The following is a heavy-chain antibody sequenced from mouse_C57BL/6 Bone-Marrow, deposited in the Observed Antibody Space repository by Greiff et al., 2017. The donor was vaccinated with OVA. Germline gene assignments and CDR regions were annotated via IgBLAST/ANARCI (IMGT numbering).Heavy chain of an antibody. D-gene: IGHD1-1*01. Sequence: EVKLMESAGGLVQPGSSMKLSCTASGFTFSDYYMAWVRQVPEKGLEWVANINYDGSSTYYLDSLKSRFIISRDNAKNILYLQMSSLKSEDTATYYCARGGSSYPYWYFDVWGTGTTVTVSS. J-gene: IGHJ1*03. CDR1: GFTFSDYY. CDR2: INYDGSST. CDR3: ARGGSSYPYWYFDV. V-gene: IGHV5-16*01.